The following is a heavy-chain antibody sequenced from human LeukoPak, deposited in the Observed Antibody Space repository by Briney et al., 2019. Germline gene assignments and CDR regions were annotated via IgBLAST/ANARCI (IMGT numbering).Heavy chain of an antibody. D-gene: IGHD2-2*01. CDR3: ARGWRYQLPF. V-gene: IGHV4-34*01. CDR1: GGSFSGYY. Sequence: PSETLSLTCAVYGGSFSGYYWSWIRQPPGKGLEWIGEINHSGSTNYNPSLKSRVTISVDTSKNQFSLKLSSVTAADTAVYYCARGWRYQLPFWGQGTLVTVSS. CDR2: INHSGST. J-gene: IGHJ4*02.